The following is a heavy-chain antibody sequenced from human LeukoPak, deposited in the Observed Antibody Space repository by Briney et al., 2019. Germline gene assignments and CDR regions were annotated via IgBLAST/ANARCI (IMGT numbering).Heavy chain of an antibody. D-gene: IGHD2-2*01. Sequence: GGSLRLSCAASGFTFSDYSMNWVRQAPGKGLEWVSSISSSSSNIYYADSVKGRFTISRDNAKDSLYLEMNSLRAEDTAVYYWARACARTNCYTEDWGQGTLVTVSS. CDR3: ARACARTNCYTED. V-gene: IGHV3-21*01. CDR1: GFTFSDYS. J-gene: IGHJ4*02. CDR2: ISSSSSNI.